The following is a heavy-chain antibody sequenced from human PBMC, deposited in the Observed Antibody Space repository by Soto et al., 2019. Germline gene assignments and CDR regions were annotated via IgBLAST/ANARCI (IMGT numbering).Heavy chain of an antibody. V-gene: IGHV1-18*01. Sequence: ASVKVSCKASGYTFTSYGISWVRQAPGQGLEWMGWISAYNGNTNYAQKLQGRVTMTTDTSTSTAYMELRSLRSDDTAVYYCATARPGQLLSFGNWFDPWGQGTLVTVSS. D-gene: IGHD2-2*01. J-gene: IGHJ5*02. CDR1: GYTFTSYG. CDR3: ATARPGQLLSFGNWFDP. CDR2: ISAYNGNT.